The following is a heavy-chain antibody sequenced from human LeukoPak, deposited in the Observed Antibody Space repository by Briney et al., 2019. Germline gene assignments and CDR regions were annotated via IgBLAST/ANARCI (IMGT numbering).Heavy chain of an antibody. CDR2: INPNSGGT. CDR1: GYTFTGYY. CDR3: ARDPSSGSYSIY. D-gene: IGHD1-26*01. V-gene: IGHV1-2*02. Sequence: ASVKVSCKASGYTFTGYYMHWVRQAPGQGLEWMGWINPNSGGTNYAQKFQGRVTMTRETSISTAYMELSRLRSDDTAVYYCARDPSSGSYSIYWGQGTLVTVSS. J-gene: IGHJ4*02.